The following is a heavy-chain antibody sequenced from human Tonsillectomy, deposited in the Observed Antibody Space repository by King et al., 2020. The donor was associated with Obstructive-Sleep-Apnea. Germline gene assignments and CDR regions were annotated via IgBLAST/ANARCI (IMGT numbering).Heavy chain of an antibody. CDR3: ARVIADGRDYYFDY. V-gene: IGHV4-30-4*01. D-gene: IGHD3-16*02. CDR2: IYYSGST. J-gene: IGHJ4*02. Sequence: QLQESGPGLVKPSQTLSLPCTVSGGSISSGDSYWSWIRQPPGKGLEWIGYIYYSGSTYYNPSLKSRVTISVDTSKNQFSLKLSSVTAADTAVYYCARVIADGRDYYFDYWGQGTLVTVSS. CDR1: GGSISSGDSY.